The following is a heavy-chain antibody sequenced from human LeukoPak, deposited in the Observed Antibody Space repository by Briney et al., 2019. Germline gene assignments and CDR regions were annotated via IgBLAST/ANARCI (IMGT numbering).Heavy chain of an antibody. V-gene: IGHV3-23*01. CDR2: ISGGGDNT. D-gene: IGHD3-10*01. CDR3: AKGSGYYYGSGPYQLLDY. J-gene: IGHJ4*02. Sequence: QPGGSLRLSCAASGFTFSSYAMSWVRQAPGKGLEWVSAISGGGDNTYYADSVKGRFIISRDDSKNTLFLQMNSLRAEDTAVYYCAKGSGYYYGSGPYQLLDYWGQGTLVTVSS. CDR1: GFTFSSYA.